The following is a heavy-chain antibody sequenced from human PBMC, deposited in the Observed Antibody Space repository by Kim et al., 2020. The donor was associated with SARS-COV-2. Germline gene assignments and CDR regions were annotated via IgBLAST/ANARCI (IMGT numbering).Heavy chain of an antibody. Sequence: GGRTSYADSVKGRFTISRDNSKNTLYLQMDSLRAEDAALYYCARESGVDFWGQGTLVTVSS. CDR3: ARESGVDF. CDR2: GGRT. V-gene: IGHV3-23*01. D-gene: IGHD1-26*01. J-gene: IGHJ4*02.